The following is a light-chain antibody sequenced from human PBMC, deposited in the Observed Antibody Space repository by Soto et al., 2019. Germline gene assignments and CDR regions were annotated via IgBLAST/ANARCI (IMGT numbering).Light chain of an antibody. CDR1: SSDVGGYNY. J-gene: IGLJ1*01. V-gene: IGLV2-14*01. Sequence: QSALTQPASVSGSPGQSITISCTGTSSDVGGYNYDSWYQQHPGKAPKLMIYDVTYRPSGVSNRFSGSKSGTTASLTLSGLQAEDEADYYCSSYTSTSTYVFGTGTKVTVL. CDR2: DVT. CDR3: SSYTSTSTYV.